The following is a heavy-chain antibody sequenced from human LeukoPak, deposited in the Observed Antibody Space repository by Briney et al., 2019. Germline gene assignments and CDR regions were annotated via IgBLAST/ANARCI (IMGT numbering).Heavy chain of an antibody. CDR1: GYTFTGYY. CDR2: INPYSGGT. V-gene: IGHV1-2*02. D-gene: IGHD3-9*01. CDR3: ARDPGPVRYFDWLPRGASDGMDV. Sequence: ASVKVSCKASGYTFTGYYMHWVRQAPGQGLEWMGWINPYSGGTKFAQKLQGRVTMTRDTSISTAYMELSRLRSDDTAVYYCARDPGPVRYFDWLPRGASDGMDVWGQGTTVTVSS. J-gene: IGHJ6*02.